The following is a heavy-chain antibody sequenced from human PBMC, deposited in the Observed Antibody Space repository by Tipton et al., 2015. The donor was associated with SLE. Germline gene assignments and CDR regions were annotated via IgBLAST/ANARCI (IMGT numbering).Heavy chain of an antibody. V-gene: IGHV4-59*01. CDR2: IYYSGST. Sequence: TLSLTCTASGGSISSYYWSWIRQPPWKGLEWIGYIYYSGSTNYNPSLKSRVTISVDTSKNQFSLKLSSVTAADTAVYYCARWAGPTVNFDYWGQGTLVTVSS. D-gene: IGHD4-11*01. J-gene: IGHJ4*02. CDR3: ARWAGPTVNFDY. CDR1: GGSISSYY.